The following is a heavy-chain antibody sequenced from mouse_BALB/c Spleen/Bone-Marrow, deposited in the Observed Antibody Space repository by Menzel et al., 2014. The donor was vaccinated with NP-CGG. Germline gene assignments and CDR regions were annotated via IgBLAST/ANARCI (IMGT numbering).Heavy chain of an antibody. V-gene: IGHV7-1*02. CDR2: SRTKAKHYTT. CDR1: GFTFSDFY. Sequence: EVQLVESGGGLVQPGASLRLSCATSGFTFSDFYMEWVRQPPGKRLEWIAASRTKAKHYTTEYSASVKGRFIVSRDTSQSIRYRQRNALRAEDTAIDYGARDVGYGNYFVYWGQGTLVTVSA. CDR3: ARDVGYGNYFVY. J-gene: IGHJ3*01. D-gene: IGHD2-10*02.